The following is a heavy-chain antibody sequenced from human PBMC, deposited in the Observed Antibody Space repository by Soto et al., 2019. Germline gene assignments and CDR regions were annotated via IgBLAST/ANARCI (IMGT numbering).Heavy chain of an antibody. Sequence: SLTLSCAASGLTFSTYVMHWFRQAPGMGLEWVAVIRYEGRNKYNQEPMKRRITISRANSKHTLDQQINRQRAEDTAVYYCARDRYYYDSSGYPPAPDYWGQGTLVTVSS. CDR1: GLTFSTYV. D-gene: IGHD3-22*01. V-gene: IGHV3-33*01. CDR2: IRYEGRNK. J-gene: IGHJ4*02. CDR3: ARDRYYYDSSGYPPAPDY.